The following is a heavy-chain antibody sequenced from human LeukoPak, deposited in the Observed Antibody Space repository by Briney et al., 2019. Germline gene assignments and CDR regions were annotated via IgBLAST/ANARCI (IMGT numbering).Heavy chain of an antibody. CDR1: VGSISSYY. Sequence: SETLSLTCTVSVGSISSYYWSWIRQPPGKGLGWIGYVYYSGSTNYNPSLKSRVTISVDTSKNQFSLKMSSVTAADTAVYYCARVSAATIDYWGQGTLVTVSS. V-gene: IGHV4-59*01. CDR2: VYYSGST. D-gene: IGHD2-15*01. CDR3: ARVSAATIDY. J-gene: IGHJ4*02.